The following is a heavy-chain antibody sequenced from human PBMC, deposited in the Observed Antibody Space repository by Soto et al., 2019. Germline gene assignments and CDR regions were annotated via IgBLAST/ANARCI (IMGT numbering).Heavy chain of an antibody. D-gene: IGHD2-2*01. J-gene: IGHJ5*02. CDR3: ARVYCSSTSCPGFFSKTNWFDP. CDR2: ISAYNGNT. V-gene: IGHV1-18*01. Sequence: ASVKVSCKASGYTFTSYGISWVRQAPGQGLEWMGWISAYNGNTNYAQKLQGRVTMTTDTSTSTAYMELRSLRSDDTAVYYCARVYCSSTSCPGFFSKTNWFDPWGQGTLVTVSS. CDR1: GYTFTSYG.